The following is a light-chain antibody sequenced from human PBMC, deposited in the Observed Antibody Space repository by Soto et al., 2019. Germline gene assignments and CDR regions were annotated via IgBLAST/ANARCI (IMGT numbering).Light chain of an antibody. V-gene: IGLV3-10*01. CDR1: ALPKKY. Sequence: SYDLTQPPSVSVSPGQTARITCSGEALPKKYAYWYQQKSGQAPVLLIYEDNKRPSGIPERFSGSSSGTMATLTISGAQVDNEADYYCYSTDSSGNYVVFGGGTKVTVL. CDR2: EDN. CDR3: YSTDSSGNYVV. J-gene: IGLJ2*01.